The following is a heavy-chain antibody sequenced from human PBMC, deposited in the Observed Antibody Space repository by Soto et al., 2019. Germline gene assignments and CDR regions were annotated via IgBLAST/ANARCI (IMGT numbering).Heavy chain of an antibody. CDR3: ARHPGYAVPTVYATHYFNY. CDR2: IYYTGST. V-gene: IGHV4-39*01. Sequence: QLQLQESGPGLVKPSETLSLTCTVSGDSISSNNYYCAWIRQPPGKGLEWIGSIYYTGSTYYNPSLKSRVPMSVDTSETRFSLRLSSVTAADTAVYYCARHPGYAVPTVYATHYFNYWGQGILVTVST. D-gene: IGHD2-8*01. J-gene: IGHJ4*02. CDR1: GDSISSNNYY.